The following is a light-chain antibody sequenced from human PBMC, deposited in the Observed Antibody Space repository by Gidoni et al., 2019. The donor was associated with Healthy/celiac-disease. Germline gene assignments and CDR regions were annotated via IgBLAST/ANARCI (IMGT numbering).Light chain of an antibody. V-gene: IGKV3-20*01. CDR3: QQYGSSPQT. Sequence: EIVLTQSPGTLSLSPGERATLSCRASQSVSSSYLAWYQQKPGQAPRLLTYGASSRATGIPDRFSGSGSGTDFTLTISRLEPEDFAVYYCQQYGSSPQTFIQGTKLEIK. J-gene: IGKJ2*01. CDR1: QSVSSSY. CDR2: GAS.